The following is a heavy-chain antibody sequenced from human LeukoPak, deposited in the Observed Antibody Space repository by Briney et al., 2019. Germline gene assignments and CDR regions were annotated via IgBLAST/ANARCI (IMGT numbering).Heavy chain of an antibody. CDR1: GGSISTYY. CDR2: IYYTGST. CDR3: ARFQGYSYGLDLDY. D-gene: IGHD5-18*01. J-gene: IGHJ4*02. Sequence: SETLSLTCTVSGGSISTYYWTWIRQSPDKGLEWIGYIYYTGSTSYNPSLKSRVTISVDTSKNQFSLNLSSVTAAVTAVYYCARFQGYSYGLDLDYWGQGTLVTVSS. V-gene: IGHV4-59*08.